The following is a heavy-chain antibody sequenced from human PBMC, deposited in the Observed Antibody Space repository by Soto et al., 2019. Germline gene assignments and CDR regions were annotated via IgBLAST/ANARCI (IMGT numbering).Heavy chain of an antibody. D-gene: IGHD2-8*02. Sequence: GWSLRISFAVSRFTDSTDGMHWVRQAPGKGLEWVAVISRDGGTKFYADSVKGRFTISRDNSRNTLFLEMNSLRGDDMAVYYCTGEVASGYWGQGTLVTVSS. CDR2: ISRDGGTK. J-gene: IGHJ4*02. CDR1: RFTDSTDG. CDR3: TGEVASGY. V-gene: IGHV3-30*03.